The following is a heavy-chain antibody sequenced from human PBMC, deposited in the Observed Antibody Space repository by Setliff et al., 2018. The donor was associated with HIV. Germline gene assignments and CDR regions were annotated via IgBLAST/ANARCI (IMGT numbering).Heavy chain of an antibody. Sequence: LRLSCVASGLAFSEAWMSWVRQAPGKGLEWIGRIKSKHDGGTIDYAVPVKGRFTISKDDSKDTLYLQMNNLKIEDSAVYYCRGVGSKYYSNYTDVWGTGTTVTVS. CDR3: RGVGSKYYSNYTDV. J-gene: IGHJ6*03. D-gene: IGHD1-26*01. CDR2: IKSKHDGGTI. CDR1: GLAFSEAW. V-gene: IGHV3-15*01.